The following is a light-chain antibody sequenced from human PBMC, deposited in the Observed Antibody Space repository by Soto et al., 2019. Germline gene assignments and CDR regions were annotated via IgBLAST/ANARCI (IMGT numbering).Light chain of an antibody. CDR2: DVS. CDR3: SSYPSTSTVV. CDR1: SSDVGGYNY. J-gene: IGLJ2*01. Sequence: QSVLTQPASVSGSPGQSITIYCTGTSSDVGGYNYVSWYQQHPGKAPKLMIYDVSNRPSGVSNRFSGSKSGNTASLTISGLQAEDEADYYCSSYPSTSTVVFGGGTKLTVL. V-gene: IGLV2-14*03.